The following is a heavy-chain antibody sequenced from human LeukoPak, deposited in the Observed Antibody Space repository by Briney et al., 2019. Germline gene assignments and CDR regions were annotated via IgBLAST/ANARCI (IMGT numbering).Heavy chain of an antibody. CDR3: AKAQQWLARGGYYYYMDV. Sequence: GGSLRLSCAASGFTFSSYWMSWVRQAPGKGLEWVANIKQDGSEKYYVDSVKGRFTISRDNAKNSLYLQMNSLRAEDTAVYYCAKAQQWLARGGYYYYMDVWGKGTTVTVSS. CDR1: GFTFSSYW. J-gene: IGHJ6*03. D-gene: IGHD6-19*01. V-gene: IGHV3-7*03. CDR2: IKQDGSEK.